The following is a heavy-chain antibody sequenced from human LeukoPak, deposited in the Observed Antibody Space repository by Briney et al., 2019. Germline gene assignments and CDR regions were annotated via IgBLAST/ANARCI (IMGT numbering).Heavy chain of an antibody. J-gene: IGHJ4*02. Sequence: SQTLSLTCAISGDSVSSNSAAWNWIRQSPSRGLEWLGRTYYRSKWYNDYAVSVKSRITINPDTSKNQFSLQLNSVTPEDTAVYYCAREAQSMVRGVIITGFDYWGQGTLVTASS. V-gene: IGHV6-1*01. CDR1: GDSVSSNSAA. D-gene: IGHD3-10*01. CDR3: AREAQSMVRGVIITGFDY. CDR2: TYYRSKWYN.